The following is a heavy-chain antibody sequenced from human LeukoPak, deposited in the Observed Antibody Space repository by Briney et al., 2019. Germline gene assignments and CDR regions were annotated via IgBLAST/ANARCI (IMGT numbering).Heavy chain of an antibody. CDR1: GFTFSSYA. Sequence: GGSLRLSCAASGFTFSSYAMSWVRQAPGKGLEWVSAISGSGGSTYYADSVKGRFTISRDNSKNTLYLQMNSLRAENTAVYYCAKLMEVITVNDAFDIWGQGTMVTVSS. D-gene: IGHD3-10*01. J-gene: IGHJ3*02. CDR3: AKLMEVITVNDAFDI. CDR2: ISGSGGST. V-gene: IGHV3-23*01.